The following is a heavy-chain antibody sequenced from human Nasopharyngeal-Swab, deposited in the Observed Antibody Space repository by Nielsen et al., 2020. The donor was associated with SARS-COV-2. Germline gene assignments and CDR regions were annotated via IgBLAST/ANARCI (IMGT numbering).Heavy chain of an antibody. Sequence: RQAPGKGLEWMGIIYPGDSDTRYSPSFKGQVTISADKSISTAYLQWSSLKASDTAMYYCARAVAGTYYYYGMDVWGQGTTVTVSS. V-gene: IGHV5-51*01. CDR2: IYPGDSDT. CDR3: ARAVAGTYYYYGMDV. J-gene: IGHJ6*02. D-gene: IGHD6-19*01.